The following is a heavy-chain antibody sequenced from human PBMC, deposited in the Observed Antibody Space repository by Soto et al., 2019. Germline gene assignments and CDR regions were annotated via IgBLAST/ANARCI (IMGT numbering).Heavy chain of an antibody. CDR1: EITLNIYW. CDR2: INPESTTL. J-gene: IGHJ4*02. V-gene: IGHV3-74*01. Sequence: PGGSLRLSCTASEITLNIYWMHWIRQAPGKGLVWVSRINPESTTLTYADSVTGRFTISRDSAKNTLYLQMNGLSAEDTAIYYCTKDTFGAWDSWGPGTLVTVSS. D-gene: IGHD3-10*01. CDR3: TKDTFGAWDS.